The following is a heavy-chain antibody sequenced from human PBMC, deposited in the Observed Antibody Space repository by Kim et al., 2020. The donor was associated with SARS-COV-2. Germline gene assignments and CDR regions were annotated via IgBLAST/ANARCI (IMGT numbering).Heavy chain of an antibody. D-gene: IGHD3-3*01. CDR1: GFTFSNAW. CDR2: IKSKTDGGTT. J-gene: IGHJ4*02. CDR3: TTEDVPQDGRWYFGVELFGSSRIDY. Sequence: GGSLRLSCAASGFTFSNAWMSWVRQAPGKGLEWVGRIKSKTDGGTTDYAAPVKGRFTISRDDSKNTLYLQMNSLKTEDTAVYYCTTEDVPQDGRWYFGVELFGSSRIDYWGQGTLVTVSS. V-gene: IGHV3-15*01.